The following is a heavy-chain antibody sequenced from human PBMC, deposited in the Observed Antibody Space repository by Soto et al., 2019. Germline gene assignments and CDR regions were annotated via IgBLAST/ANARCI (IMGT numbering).Heavy chain of an antibody. Sequence: GGSLRLSCSASGFTFSSYAMHWVRQAPGKGLEYVSAISSNGGSTYYADSVKGRFTISRDNSKNTLYLQMSSLRAEDTAVYYCVKATTNYDFWSGYYWEYYFDYWGQGTLVTVSS. V-gene: IGHV3-64D*08. CDR2: ISSNGGST. CDR3: VKATTNYDFWSGYYWEYYFDY. D-gene: IGHD3-3*01. J-gene: IGHJ4*02. CDR1: GFTFSSYA.